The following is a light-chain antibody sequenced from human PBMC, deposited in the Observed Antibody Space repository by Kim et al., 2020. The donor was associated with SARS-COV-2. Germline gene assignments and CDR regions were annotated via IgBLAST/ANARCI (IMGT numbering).Light chain of an antibody. Sequence: ENVLTQSPDMLSLSPGERATLACRASQSVSNRFLAWYQQKPGQAPRLLIYGASSRATGIPDRFSGSGSGTDFTLTISRLVPEDFAVYYCQQYGSSPITFGQGTRLEIK. J-gene: IGKJ5*01. CDR2: GAS. CDR3: QQYGSSPIT. CDR1: QSVSNRF. V-gene: IGKV3-20*01.